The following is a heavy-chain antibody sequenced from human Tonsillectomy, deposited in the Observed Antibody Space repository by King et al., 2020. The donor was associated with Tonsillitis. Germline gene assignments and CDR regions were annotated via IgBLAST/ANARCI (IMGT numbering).Heavy chain of an antibody. CDR1: GFTFRSYW. CDR2: IKHDGSEK. J-gene: IGHJ4*02. Sequence: VQLVESGGGLDQPGGSLRLSCAASGFTFRSYWMSWVRQAPGKGLEWVANIKHDGSEKYYVDSVKGRFTISRDNAKNSLYLQMNSLRAEDTAVYYCARGGITGTGARFLFDYWGQGTLVTVSS. CDR3: ARGGITGTGARFLFDY. V-gene: IGHV3-7*01. D-gene: IGHD1-7*01.